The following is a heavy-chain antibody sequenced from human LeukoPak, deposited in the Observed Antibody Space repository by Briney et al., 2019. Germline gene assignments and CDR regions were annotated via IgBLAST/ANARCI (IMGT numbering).Heavy chain of an antibody. V-gene: IGHV4-31*03. CDR2: IYYSGST. CDR1: GGSISSGGYY. J-gene: IGHJ4*02. CDR3: ARVVSYGTIDY. Sequence: PSETLSLTCTVSGGSISSGGYYWSWIRQHPGKGLEWIGYIYYSGSTYYNPSLKSRVTISVDKSKNQFSLKLSSVTAADTAVYYCARVVSYGTIDYWGQGTLVTVSS. D-gene: IGHD4-17*01.